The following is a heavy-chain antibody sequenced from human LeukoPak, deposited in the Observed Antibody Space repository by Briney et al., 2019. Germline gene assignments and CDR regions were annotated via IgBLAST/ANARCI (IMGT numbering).Heavy chain of an antibody. CDR1: GGSISSSSYY. V-gene: IGHV4-39*01. Sequence: SETLSLTCAVSGGSISSSSYYWGWVRQPPGEGLGWIGSIYYSGSTYYNPPLKSRVTISVDTPKNQFSQKLSSVTAADTAVYYCARGIRGDAFDIWGQGTMVTVSS. CDR3: ARGIRGDAFDI. D-gene: IGHD5-18*01. J-gene: IGHJ3*02. CDR2: IYYSGST.